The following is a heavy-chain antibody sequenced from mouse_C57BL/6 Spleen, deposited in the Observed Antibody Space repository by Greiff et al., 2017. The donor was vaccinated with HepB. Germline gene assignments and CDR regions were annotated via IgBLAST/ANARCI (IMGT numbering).Heavy chain of an antibody. CDR1: GYTFTDYE. Sequence: VQLQQSGAELVRPGASVTLSCKASGYTFTDYEMHWVKQTPVHGLEWIGAIDPETGGTAYNQKFKGKAILTADKSSSTAYMELRSLTSEDSAVYYCTRGTGYYDYDGFAYWGQGTLVTVSA. J-gene: IGHJ3*01. CDR3: TRGTGYYDYDGFAY. V-gene: IGHV1-15*01. CDR2: IDPETGGT. D-gene: IGHD2-4*01.